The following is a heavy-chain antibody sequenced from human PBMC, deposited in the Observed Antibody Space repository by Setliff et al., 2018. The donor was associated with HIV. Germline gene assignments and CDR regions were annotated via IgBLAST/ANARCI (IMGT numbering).Heavy chain of an antibody. J-gene: IGHJ4*02. CDR3: ATQTGFYNSHWYDY. CDR1: GLPFYNYW. Sequence: LRLSCVASGLPFYNYWMTWLRRAPGRGLEWVANIKQDGSGMHYIESVKGRFTIFRDNAKNSVFLQMNSLRAEDTGVYYCATQTGFYNSHWYDYWGQGTMVTVSS. D-gene: IGHD6-13*01. CDR2: IKQDGSGM. V-gene: IGHV3-7*01.